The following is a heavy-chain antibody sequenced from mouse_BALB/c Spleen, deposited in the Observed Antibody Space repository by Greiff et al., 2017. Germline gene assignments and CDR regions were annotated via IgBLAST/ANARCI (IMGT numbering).Heavy chain of an antibody. V-gene: IGHV1S81*02. J-gene: IGHJ4*01. CDR1: GYTFTSYW. Sequence: QVQLKQPGAELVKPGASVKLSCKASGYTFTSYWMHWVKQRPGQGLEWIGEINPSNGRTNYNEKFKSKATLTVDKSSSTAYMQLSSLTSEDSAVYYCARGNYGSALSMDYWGQGTSVTVSS. D-gene: IGHD1-1*01. CDR3: ARGNYGSALSMDY. CDR2: INPSNGRT.